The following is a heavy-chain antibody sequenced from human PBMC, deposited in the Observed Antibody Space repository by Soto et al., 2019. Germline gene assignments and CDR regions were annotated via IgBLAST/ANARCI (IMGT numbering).Heavy chain of an antibody. D-gene: IGHD1-26*01. CDR3: ARALLPVGPTTDLGF. Sequence: ASVKVSFKASRYTFTSYGISWVRQAPGQGLEWMGWISAYNGNINYAQKLQGRVTMTTDTSTSTAYMELRSLRSDDTAVYYCARALLPVGPTTDLGFWGQGTLVTVSS. CDR1: RYTFTSYG. J-gene: IGHJ4*02. CDR2: ISAYNGNI. V-gene: IGHV1-18*04.